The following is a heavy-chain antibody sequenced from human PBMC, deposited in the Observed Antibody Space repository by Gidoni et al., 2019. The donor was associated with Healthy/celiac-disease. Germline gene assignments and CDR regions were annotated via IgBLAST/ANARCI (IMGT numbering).Heavy chain of an antibody. J-gene: IGHJ4*02. Sequence: QVQLVQSGAEVKKPGASVKVSCKASGYPFTGYYMHWVRQAPGQGLEWMGWINPNSGGTNYAQKFQGRVTMTRDTSISTAYMELSRLRSDDTAVYYCARDLGDGSSFSGYFDYWGQGILVTVSS. CDR1: GYPFTGYY. CDR3: ARDLGDGSSFSGYFDY. V-gene: IGHV1-2*02. D-gene: IGHD6-6*01. CDR2: INPNSGGT.